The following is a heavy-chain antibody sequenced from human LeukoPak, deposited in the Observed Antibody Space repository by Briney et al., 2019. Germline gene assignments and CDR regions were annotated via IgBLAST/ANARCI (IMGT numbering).Heavy chain of an antibody. Sequence: SETLSLTCSVEGASLSGHYWSWIRQPPGKGLEWIGEMYLSGTTHSNPSVKSRVTISIDKSKNQFFLNLSSVTAADTAVYYCAGLVGRYSSGLYYYYFDYWGQGTLVTVSS. CDR2: MYLSGTT. V-gene: IGHV4-34*01. D-gene: IGHD3-22*01. CDR3: AGLVGRYSSGLYYYYFDY. CDR1: GASLSGHY. J-gene: IGHJ4*02.